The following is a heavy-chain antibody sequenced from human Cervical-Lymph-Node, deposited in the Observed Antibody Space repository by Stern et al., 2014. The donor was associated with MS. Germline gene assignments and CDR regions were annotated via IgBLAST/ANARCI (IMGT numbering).Heavy chain of an antibody. CDR2: IKRDGSET. V-gene: IGHV3-7*01. CDR3: TRFLQSGWSDLFDS. D-gene: IGHD6-19*01. Sequence: EVQLVESWGGLVQPGGSQRLSCVASGSTFSTSCMSWVRQAPGKGLEWVANIKRDGSETYYLDSVKGRFTISRDNAKSSLYLEMNSLRAEDTAVYYCTRFLQSGWSDLFDSWGRGTLVTVSS. J-gene: IGHJ5*01. CDR1: GSTFSTSC.